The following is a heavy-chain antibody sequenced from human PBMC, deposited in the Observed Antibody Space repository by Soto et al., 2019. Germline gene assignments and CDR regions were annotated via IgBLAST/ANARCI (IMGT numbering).Heavy chain of an antibody. CDR2: IYWDDDR. V-gene: IGHV2-5*02. CDR3: ARSLWFGELL. Sequence: QITLKESGPPLVKPTQTLTLTCSFSGFSLSTRGVGVGWIRQPPGKALEWLALIYWDDDRRYSPSLKSRLTITKDTSKNQEVLTMTNMDPVDTATYYCARSLWFGELLWGQGTLVTVSS. CDR1: GFSLSTRGVG. D-gene: IGHD3-10*01. J-gene: IGHJ4*02.